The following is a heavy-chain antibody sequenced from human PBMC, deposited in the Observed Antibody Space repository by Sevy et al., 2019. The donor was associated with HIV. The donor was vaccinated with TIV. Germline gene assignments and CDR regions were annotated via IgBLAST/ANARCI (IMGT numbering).Heavy chain of an antibody. CDR3: ARDRNNYDSTGYPKGMDV. Sequence: ASVKVSCKASGYTFIRYGISWVRQAPGQGLEWMGWISGSNGDPNYAQKVQGRVIMTTDTSTSTAYMELRSLGSDDTAVYYCARDRNNYDSTGYPKGMDVWGQGTTVTVSS. J-gene: IGHJ6*02. V-gene: IGHV1-18*01. CDR1: GYTFIRYG. D-gene: IGHD3-22*01. CDR2: ISGSNGDP.